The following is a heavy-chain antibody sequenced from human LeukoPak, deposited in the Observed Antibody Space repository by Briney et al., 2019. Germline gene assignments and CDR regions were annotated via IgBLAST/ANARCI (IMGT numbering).Heavy chain of an antibody. CDR2: IYYSGST. CDR3: ARTGGFGELLT. J-gene: IGHJ5*02. CDR1: GGSISSGGHY. D-gene: IGHD3-10*01. V-gene: IGHV4-31*03. Sequence: SETLSLTCTVSGGSISSGGHYWSWIRQHPGKGLEWIGYIYYSGSTYYNPSLKSRVTISVDTSKNQFSLKLSSVTAADTAVYYCARTGGFGELLTWGQGTLVTVSS.